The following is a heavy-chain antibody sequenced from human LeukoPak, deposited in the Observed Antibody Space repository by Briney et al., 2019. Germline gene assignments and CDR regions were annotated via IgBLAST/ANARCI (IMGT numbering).Heavy chain of an antibody. J-gene: IGHJ4*02. D-gene: IGHD3-16*01. V-gene: IGHV3-21*01. CDR1: GFPFSRYS. CDR2: ISSSSSNK. CDR3: ARDPPSRGTRYFDY. Sequence: PGGSLRLSCAASGFPFSRYSMNWVRQAPGEGPEWVSSISSSSSNKDYVDSVKGQFTVSRDNAKNSLYLQMDSLRVEDTAVYYCARDPPSRGTRYFDYWGQGILVTVSS.